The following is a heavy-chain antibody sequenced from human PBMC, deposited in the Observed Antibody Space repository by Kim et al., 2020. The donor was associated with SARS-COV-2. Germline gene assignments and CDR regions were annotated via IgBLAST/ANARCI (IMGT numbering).Heavy chain of an antibody. CDR2: VDHSGTT. D-gene: IGHD3-22*01. CDR3: ARGVSSAWTLRAWFDP. Sequence: SETLSLTCVVSGASISSSSCWSWVRQPPGKGLEWIGEVDHSGTTSYNVSLKKRVSILVDKSKNQFSLRLTSVSAADTAVYYCARGVSSAWTLRAWFDPWG. CDR1: GASISSSSC. V-gene: IGHV4-4*02. J-gene: IGHJ5*02.